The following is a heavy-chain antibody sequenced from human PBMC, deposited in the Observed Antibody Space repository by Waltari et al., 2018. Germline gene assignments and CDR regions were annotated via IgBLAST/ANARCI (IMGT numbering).Heavy chain of an antibody. D-gene: IGHD3-3*01. V-gene: IGHV4-59*01. CDR1: GGSISSYY. CDR2: IYYSGST. CDR3: ARASYYDFWSGSHRYYYMDV. J-gene: IGHJ6*03. Sequence: QVQLQESGPGLVKPSETLSLTCTVSGGSISSYYWSWIRQPPGKGREWIGYIYYSGSTNYNPSLKSRVTISVDTSKNQFSLKLSSVTAADTAVYYCARASYYDFWSGSHRYYYMDVWGKGTTVTVSS.